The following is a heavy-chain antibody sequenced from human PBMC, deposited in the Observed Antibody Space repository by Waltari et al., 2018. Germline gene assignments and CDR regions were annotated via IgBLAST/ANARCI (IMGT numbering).Heavy chain of an antibody. CDR3: ARDRQQQLVYFDY. Sequence: QVQLVQSGAEVKKPGSSVKVSCKASGGTFSSYTISWVRQAPGQGLEWMGRIIPILGIANYAQKFQGRVTITADKSTSTAYMELSSLRSEDTAVYYCARDRQQQLVYFDYWGQGTLVTVSS. CDR1: GGTFSSYT. CDR2: IIPILGIA. D-gene: IGHD6-13*01. J-gene: IGHJ4*02. V-gene: IGHV1-69*08.